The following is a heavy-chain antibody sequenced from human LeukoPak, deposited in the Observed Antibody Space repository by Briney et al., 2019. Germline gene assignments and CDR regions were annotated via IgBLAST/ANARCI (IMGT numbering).Heavy chain of an antibody. V-gene: IGHV7-4-1*02. J-gene: IGHJ3*02. CDR3: ARGYYDSSGDFHFDI. D-gene: IGHD3-22*01. CDR2: INTNTGNP. CDR1: GYTFTSYA. Sequence: ASVKVSCKASGYTFTSYAMNWVRQAPAQGLEWMGCINTNTGNPTYAQGFTGRFVFSLDTSVSTAYLQISSLKAEDTAVYYCARGYYDSSGDFHFDIWGQGTMVTVSS.